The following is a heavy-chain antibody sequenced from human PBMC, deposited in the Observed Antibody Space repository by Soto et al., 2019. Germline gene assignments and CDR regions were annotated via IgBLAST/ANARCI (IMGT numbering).Heavy chain of an antibody. D-gene: IGHD3-3*01. J-gene: IGHJ6*02. CDR2: IYPGDSDT. CDR3: ARFGLRFLEWLSTNYYGMDV. V-gene: IGHV5-51*01. CDR1: GYSFTSYW. Sequence: PGESLKISCKGSGYSFTSYWIGWVRQMPGKGLEWMGIIYPGDSDTRYSPSFQGQVTISADKSISTAYLQWSSLKASDTAMYYCARFGLRFLEWLSTNYYGMDVWGQGTTVTVSS.